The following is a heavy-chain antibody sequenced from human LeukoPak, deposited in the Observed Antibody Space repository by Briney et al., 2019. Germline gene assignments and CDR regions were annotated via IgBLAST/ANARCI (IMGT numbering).Heavy chain of an antibody. CDR2: IYPGDSDT. CDR1: GYSFTSYW. CDR3: ARLYHFAHDYGGNPVGYFDY. Sequence: GESLKISCKGSGYSFTSYWIGWVRQMPGKGLEWMGIIYPGDSDTRYSPSFQGQVTISADKSISTAYLQWSSLKASDTAVYYCARLYHFAHDYGGNPVGYFDYWGQGTLVTVSS. J-gene: IGHJ4*02. V-gene: IGHV5-51*01. D-gene: IGHD4-23*01.